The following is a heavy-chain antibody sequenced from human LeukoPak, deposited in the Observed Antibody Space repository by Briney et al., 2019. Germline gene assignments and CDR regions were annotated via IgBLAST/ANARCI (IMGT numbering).Heavy chain of an antibody. CDR3: ARRSGVAVAGAFDY. Sequence: GGSLRLSCAASGFTFSNYAMRWVRQAPGKGLEWVSGISGSGDSTYYADSVKGRFTISRDNSKNTLYLQMNSLRAEDTAVYFCARRSGVAVAGAFDYWGQGTLVTVSS. V-gene: IGHV3-23*01. CDR1: GFTFSNYA. CDR2: ISGSGDST. J-gene: IGHJ4*02. D-gene: IGHD6-19*01.